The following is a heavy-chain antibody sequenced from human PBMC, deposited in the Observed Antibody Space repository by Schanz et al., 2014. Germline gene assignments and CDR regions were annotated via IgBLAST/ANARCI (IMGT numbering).Heavy chain of an antibody. D-gene: IGHD3-10*01. Sequence: EVHLVESGGGLVQPGGSLRLSCAASGFNFITFAMSWVRQAPGKGPEWVSAIGGDASRTYYADSVKGRFTISRDNSKSTLYPQINTRSAADPAVYYWARAPPLVRGIAGWFGPWGQGSLVTVSS. J-gene: IGHJ5*02. CDR3: ARAPPLVRGIAGWFGP. CDR2: IGGDASRT. V-gene: IGHV3-23*04. CDR1: GFNFITFA.